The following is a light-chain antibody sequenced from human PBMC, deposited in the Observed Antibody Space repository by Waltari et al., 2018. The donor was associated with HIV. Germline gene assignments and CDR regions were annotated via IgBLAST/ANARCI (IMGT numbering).Light chain of an antibody. J-gene: IGLJ2*01. V-gene: IGLV2-11*02. CDR2: DVS. CDR1: SSDVGGYNY. CDR3: CSYAGSYTGV. Sequence: QSALTQPRSVSGSPGQSVTISCAGTSSDVGGYNYVSWYQQHPKAPKLMIYDVSKRPSGVPDRFSGSKSGNTASLTISGPQAEDEADYYCCSYAGSYTGVFGGGTKLTVL.